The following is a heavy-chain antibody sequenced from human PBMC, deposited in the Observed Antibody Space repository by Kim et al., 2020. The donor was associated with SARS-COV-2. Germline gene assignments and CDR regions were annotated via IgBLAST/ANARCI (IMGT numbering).Heavy chain of an antibody. V-gene: IGHV1-2*02. J-gene: IGHJ3*02. CDR1: GYTFNDYY. Sequence: ASVKVSCKASGYTFNDYYMHWVRQAPGQGLEWLGWINLKSGIVNYSRKFQGRVNMTSDTSVDTAYMELSRLRSDDTALYYCAKPLTPGGNPAFHIWGQGTLVSVSS. D-gene: IGHD2-15*01. CDR3: AKPLTPGGNPAFHI. CDR2: INLKSGIV.